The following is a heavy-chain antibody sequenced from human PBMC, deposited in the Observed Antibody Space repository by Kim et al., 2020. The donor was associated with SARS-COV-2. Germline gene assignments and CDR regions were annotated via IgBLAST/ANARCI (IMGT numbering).Heavy chain of an antibody. J-gene: IGHJ4*02. CDR3: ASGGGNQFDN. CDR1: GFTFSTYA. V-gene: IGHV3-23*01. CDR2: IGSAFKT. Sequence: GGSLRLSCAASGFTFSTYAMSWVRQAPGKGLEWVSTIGSAFKTYYEDSVEGRFTISRDNSKNTLFLQMNTLRAEDTAVYYCASGGGNQFDNWGQGTLVT. D-gene: IGHD2-15*01.